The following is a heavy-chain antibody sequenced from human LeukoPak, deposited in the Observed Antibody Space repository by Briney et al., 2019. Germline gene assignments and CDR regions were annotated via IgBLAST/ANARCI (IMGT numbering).Heavy chain of an antibody. V-gene: IGHV4-59*01. CDR3: ARGLQVGNTGYYFDY. CDR2: IYYSGST. Sequence: SETLSLTCTVSGGSISSYYWSWLRQPPGKGLECIGYIYYSGSTNYNPSLKSRVTISVDTSKNQFSLKLNSVTAADTAVYYCARGLQVGNTGYYFDYWGQGTLVTVSS. J-gene: IGHJ4*02. CDR1: GGSISSYY. D-gene: IGHD1-26*01.